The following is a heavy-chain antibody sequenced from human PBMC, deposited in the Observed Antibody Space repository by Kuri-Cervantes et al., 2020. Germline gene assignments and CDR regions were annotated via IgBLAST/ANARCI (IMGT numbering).Heavy chain of an antibody. Sequence: GESLKISCPASGFIFSSYSIDWVRQAPGKRLEWVSAIRGSGGSTSYADSVKDRFTISRDNSKNTLYLQMNSLRAEDTAVYYCARLIHADSSGYYYYSYMDVWGKGTTVTVSS. CDR2: IRGSGGST. CDR1: GFIFSSYS. V-gene: IGHV3-23*01. D-gene: IGHD3-22*01. CDR3: ARLIHADSSGYYYYSYMDV. J-gene: IGHJ6*03.